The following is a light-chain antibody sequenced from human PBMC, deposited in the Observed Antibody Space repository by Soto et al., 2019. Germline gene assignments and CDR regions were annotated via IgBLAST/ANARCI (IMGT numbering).Light chain of an antibody. Sequence: EIVLTQSPATLSLSPGERVTLSCRASQSLSSYLAWFQQKPGQAPRLLIYDASNRAPGIPARFSGSGSGTDFTLTISSLEPEDFAVYYCQQGSNWPLTFGGGTKVEIK. V-gene: IGKV3-11*01. CDR1: QSLSSY. CDR2: DAS. CDR3: QQGSNWPLT. J-gene: IGKJ4*01.